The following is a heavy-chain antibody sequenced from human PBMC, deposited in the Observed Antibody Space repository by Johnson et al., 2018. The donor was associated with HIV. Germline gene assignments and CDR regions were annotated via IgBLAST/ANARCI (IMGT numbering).Heavy chain of an antibody. J-gene: IGHJ3*02. CDR3: TTAGSSGSAHAFDI. Sequence: MQLVESGGGLIKPGGSLRLSCAASGFTFSNAWMSWVRQGPGQGLEWVGRIKSKTEGGTTDYAAPVKGSFTISRDDSKNTLFLQMNSLKIEDTATYYCTTAGSSGSAHAFDIWGQGTRVTVSS. CDR2: IKSKTEGGTT. CDR1: GFTFSNAW. D-gene: IGHD3-22*01. V-gene: IGHV3-15*01.